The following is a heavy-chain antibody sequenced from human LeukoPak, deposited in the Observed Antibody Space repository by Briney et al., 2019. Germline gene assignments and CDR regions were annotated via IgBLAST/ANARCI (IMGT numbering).Heavy chain of an antibody. V-gene: IGHV4-39*01. CDR2: IYYSGST. D-gene: IGHD5-24*01. J-gene: IGHJ6*02. CDR1: GDSITNSNYF. CDR3: ARLGDGYNSHYYYGMDV. Sequence: PSETLSLTCTVSGDSITNSNYFWGWIRQPPGKGLEWIGSIYYSGSTYYNPSLKSRVTISVDTSKNQFSLKLSSVTAADTAVYYCARLGDGYNSHYYYGMDVWGQGTTVTVSS.